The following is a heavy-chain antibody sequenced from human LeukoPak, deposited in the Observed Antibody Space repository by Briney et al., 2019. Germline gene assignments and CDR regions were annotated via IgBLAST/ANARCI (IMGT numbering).Heavy chain of an antibody. V-gene: IGHV3-66*02. Sequence: GGSLRLSCAASGFTVSKNYMSWVGQAPGKGLGWVSIIYSGGSTYYTDSVKGLFTISTDNSKNTLYLQMNSPRTEDTAVYYCASPGNYFYYYNLDVWGKGTTVTVSS. CDR3: ASPGNYFYYYNLDV. J-gene: IGHJ6*03. CDR2: IYSGGST. CDR1: GFTVSKNY.